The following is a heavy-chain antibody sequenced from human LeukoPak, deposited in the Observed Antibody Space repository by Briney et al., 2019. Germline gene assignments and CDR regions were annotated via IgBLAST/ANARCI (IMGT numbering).Heavy chain of an antibody. CDR2: IYYSGSP. CDR1: GGSISSHY. Sequence: SETLSLTCTVSGGSISSHYWSWIRQPQGKGLDGIGYIYYSGSPNYNPSLKSRVTISVDTSKNQFSLKLSSVTAADTAVYYCARADDDSSGALDYWGQGTLVTVSS. CDR3: ARADDDSSGALDY. V-gene: IGHV4-59*11. D-gene: IGHD3-22*01. J-gene: IGHJ4*02.